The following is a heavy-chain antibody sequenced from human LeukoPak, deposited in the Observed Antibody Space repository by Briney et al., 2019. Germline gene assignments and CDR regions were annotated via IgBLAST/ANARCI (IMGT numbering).Heavy chain of an antibody. Sequence: SETLSLTCTVSSGSISTSNYYWGWVRQPPGKALEWIGNIFYSGSTYYSPSLKSRVTISVDTSKNQFSLKLSSVTAADTAVYYCAREGTYWGQGTLVTVSS. CDR1: SGSISTSNYY. CDR3: AREGTY. V-gene: IGHV4-39*07. CDR2: IFYSGST. D-gene: IGHD1-7*01. J-gene: IGHJ4*02.